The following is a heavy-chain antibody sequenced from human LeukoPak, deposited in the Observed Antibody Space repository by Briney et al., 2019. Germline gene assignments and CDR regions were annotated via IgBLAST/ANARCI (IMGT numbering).Heavy chain of an antibody. CDR3: AKSRSSSWYTRYYFDY. D-gene: IGHD6-13*01. J-gene: IGHJ4*02. Sequence: GGSLRLSCAASGFTFSSYAMSWVRQAPGKGLEWVSAISGSGGSTYYADSVKGRFTISRDNSKNTLYLQMNSLRAEDTAVYYCAKSRSSSWYTRYYFDYWGQGTLVTVSS. CDR2: ISGSGGST. CDR1: GFTFSSYA. V-gene: IGHV3-23*01.